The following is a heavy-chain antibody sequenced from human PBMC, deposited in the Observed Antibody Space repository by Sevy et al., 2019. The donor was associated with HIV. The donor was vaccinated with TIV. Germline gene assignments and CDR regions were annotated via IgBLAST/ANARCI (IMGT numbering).Heavy chain of an antibody. CDR3: AKGVGELLGYYYHYMDV. D-gene: IGHD3-10*01. CDR2: ISNSGGGT. Sequence: GGSLRLSCATSGFTFGMSPMTWVRQAPGKGLKWVSTISNSGGGTYYADSVKGRFTISRDNSKNTLYLQMNGLRAEDSAVYYCAKGVGELLGYYYHYMDVWGKGTTVTVSS. V-gene: IGHV3-23*01. J-gene: IGHJ6*03. CDR1: GFTFGMSP.